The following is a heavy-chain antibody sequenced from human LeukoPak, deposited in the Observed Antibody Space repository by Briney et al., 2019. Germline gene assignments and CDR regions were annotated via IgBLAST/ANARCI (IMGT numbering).Heavy chain of an antibody. Sequence: SETLSLTCTVSGGSISSGSYYWSWIRQPAGKGLEWIGRIYTSGSTNYNPSLKSRVTISVDTYKNQFSLKLSSVTAADTAVYYCARSITIFGVVIMDAFDIWGQGTMVTVSS. D-gene: IGHD3-3*01. CDR1: GGSISSGSYY. CDR3: ARSITIFGVVIMDAFDI. V-gene: IGHV4-61*02. CDR2: IYTSGST. J-gene: IGHJ3*02.